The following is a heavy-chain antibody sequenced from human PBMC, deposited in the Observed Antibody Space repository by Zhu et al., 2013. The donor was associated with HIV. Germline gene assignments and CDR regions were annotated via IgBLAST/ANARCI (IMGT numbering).Heavy chain of an antibody. Sequence: QVQMVQSGAEVKKPGSSVKVSCRGTLNPYTINWVRLAPGQGLEWMGGSNPVYTTPRYGHKFRGRVTMTADESSSTAYMELSSLRSDDTAVYYCVGSYLYSGSWQNWFDPWGQGTLVTVSS. CDR3: VGSYLYSGSWQNWFDP. V-gene: IGHV1-69*12. CDR2: SNPVYTTP. D-gene: IGHD1-26*01. J-gene: IGHJ5*02. CDR1: GTLNPYT.